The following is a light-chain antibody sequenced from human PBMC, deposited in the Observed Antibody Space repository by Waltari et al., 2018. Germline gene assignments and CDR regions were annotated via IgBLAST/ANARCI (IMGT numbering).Light chain of an antibody. V-gene: IGKV3-15*01. J-gene: IGKJ1*01. CDR1: QSVSSN. CDR3: QQYNSYSPVT. Sequence: EIVMTQSPATLSVSPGERATLSCRASQSVSSNLAWYQQKPGQAPRLLIYGASTRATGIPARFSGSGSGTEFTLTISSLQSEDFATYYCQQYNSYSPVTFGQGTKVEIK. CDR2: GAS.